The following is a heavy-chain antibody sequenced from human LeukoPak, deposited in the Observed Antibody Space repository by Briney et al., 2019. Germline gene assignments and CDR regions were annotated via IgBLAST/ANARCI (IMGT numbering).Heavy chain of an antibody. V-gene: IGHV1-69*13. J-gene: IGHJ4*02. CDR1: GGTFRSNA. CDR3: ATAGSYYYDSSGPFDY. CDR2: ITPIFGTA. Sequence: SVKVSCKASGGTFRSNAISWVRQTPGQGLEWMGGITPIFGTANYAQKFQGRVTITAVESMSTAYMELSSLRSEDTAVYYCATAGSYYYDSSGPFDYWGQGTLVTVSS. D-gene: IGHD3-22*01.